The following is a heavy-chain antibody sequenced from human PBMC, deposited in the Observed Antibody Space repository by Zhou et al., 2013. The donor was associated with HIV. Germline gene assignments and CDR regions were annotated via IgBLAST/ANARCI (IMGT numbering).Heavy chain of an antibody. J-gene: IGHJ3*02. V-gene: IGHV1-2*02. CDR1: GYTFTDYY. CDR3: ASKRGYSYDPLAFDI. CDR2: INPNKGGT. D-gene: IGHD5-18*01. Sequence: QVQLVQSGAEVKKPGASMKVSCKASGYTFTDYYIHWVRQAPGQGLEWMGWINPNKGGTNNAQKFKGRVTMTRDTSINTAYMELSRLRSDDTAVYYCASKRGYSYDPLAFDIWGQGTMVTVSS.